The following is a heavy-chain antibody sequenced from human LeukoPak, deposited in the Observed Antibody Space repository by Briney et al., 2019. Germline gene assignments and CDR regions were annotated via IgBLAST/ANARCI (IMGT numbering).Heavy chain of an antibody. Sequence: SGTLSLTCAVSGGSISSSNWWSWVRQPPGKGLEWIGEIYHSGSTNYNPSLKSRVTISVDKSKNQFSLKLSSVTAADTAVYYCAREARYCSSTSCSPYNWFDPWGQGTLVTVSS. CDR3: AREARYCSSTSCSPYNWFDP. D-gene: IGHD2-2*01. CDR1: GGSISSSNW. CDR2: IYHSGST. J-gene: IGHJ5*02. V-gene: IGHV4-4*02.